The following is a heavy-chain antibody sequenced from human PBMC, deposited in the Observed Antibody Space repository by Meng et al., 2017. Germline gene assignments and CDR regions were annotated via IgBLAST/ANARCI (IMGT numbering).Heavy chain of an antibody. D-gene: IGHD1-1*01. J-gene: IGHJ4*02. CDR2: ISGDGSIT. CDR1: GFTFNNCW. V-gene: IGHV3-74*01. CDR3: LDEAPRSDY. Sequence: VRLVGPGGGLVQPGGSLGLSCAASGFTFNNCWMHWVRQVPGKGLVWVSRISGDGSITNYADSVKGRFTISRDNAKNTLYLQMNSLRPEDTAVYYCLDEAPRSDYWGQGSLVTVSS.